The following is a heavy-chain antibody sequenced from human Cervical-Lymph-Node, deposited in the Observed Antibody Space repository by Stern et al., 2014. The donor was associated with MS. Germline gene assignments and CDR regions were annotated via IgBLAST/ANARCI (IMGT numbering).Heavy chain of an antibody. CDR1: GVTFSNSS. Sequence: VQLVESGTEVKKPGSSVKVSCKASGVTFSNSSSTWVRQAPGQGLEWMGGIFPRSDSTHYAQMFQGRVTITAEESTITYYMELSSLRSEDTAVYYCARGGLYYYYSGMDVWGQGTTVIVSS. V-gene: IGHV1-69*01. CDR3: ARGGLYYYYSGMDV. CDR2: IFPRSDST. J-gene: IGHJ6*02.